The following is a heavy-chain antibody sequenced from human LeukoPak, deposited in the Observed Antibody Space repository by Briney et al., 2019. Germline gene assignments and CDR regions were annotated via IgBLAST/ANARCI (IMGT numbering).Heavy chain of an antibody. CDR1: GFTFSTYW. D-gene: IGHD6-13*01. CDR2: IKQDGSEK. V-gene: IGHV3-7*04. Sequence: TGGSLRLSCAASGFTFSTYWMSWVRQAPGKGLEWVADIKQDGSEKYYVDSVKGRFTISRDNAKSSLYLQMNSPRAEDTAVYYCARGAHYSSTWYYFDSWGLGTLLSVSS. J-gene: IGHJ4*02. CDR3: ARGAHYSSTWYYFDS.